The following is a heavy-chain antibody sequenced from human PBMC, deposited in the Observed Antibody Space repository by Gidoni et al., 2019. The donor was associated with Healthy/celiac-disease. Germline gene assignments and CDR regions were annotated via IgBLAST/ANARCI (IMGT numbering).Heavy chain of an antibody. V-gene: IGHV3-30*18. Sequence: QVQLVESGGGVVQPGRSLRLSCAASGFTFSSYGMHWVRQAPGKGLEWVAVIAYDGSNKYYADSVKGRFTISRDNSKNTLYLQMNSLRAEDTAVYYCAKDWLQLERHFYGMDVWGQGTTVTVSS. CDR2: IAYDGSNK. CDR1: GFTFSSYG. CDR3: AKDWLQLERHFYGMDV. D-gene: IGHD1-1*01. J-gene: IGHJ6*02.